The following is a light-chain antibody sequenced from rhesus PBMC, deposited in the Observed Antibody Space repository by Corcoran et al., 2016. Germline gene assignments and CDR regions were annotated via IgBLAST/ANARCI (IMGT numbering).Light chain of an antibody. Sequence: DIQMTQSPSSLSASVGDTVTITCRASQGTSNSLAWYQQKPGKAPTPLIYYASRLESGVPSRFSGSGSWTDFTLTISSLQTEDFATYYCQQHNSYPPTFGPGTKLDIK. V-gene: IGKV1S16*01. CDR1: QGTSNS. J-gene: IGKJ3*01. CDR3: QQHNSYPPT. CDR2: YAS.